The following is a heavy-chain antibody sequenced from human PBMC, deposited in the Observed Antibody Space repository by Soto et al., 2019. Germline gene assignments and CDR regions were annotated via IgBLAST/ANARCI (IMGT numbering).Heavy chain of an antibody. CDR3: TTYGSGSYYNVLFDY. Sequence: GGSLRLSCAASGFTFSNAWMNWVRQAPGKGLEWVGRIKSKTDGGTTDYAAPVKGRFTISRDDSKNTLYLQMNSLKTEDTAVYYCTTYGSGSYYNVLFDYWGQGTLVTVSS. CDR1: GFTFSNAW. D-gene: IGHD3-10*01. V-gene: IGHV3-15*07. J-gene: IGHJ4*02. CDR2: IKSKTDGGTT.